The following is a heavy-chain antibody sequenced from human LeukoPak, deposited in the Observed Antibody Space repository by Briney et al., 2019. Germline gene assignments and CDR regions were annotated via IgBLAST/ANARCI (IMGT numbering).Heavy chain of an antibody. D-gene: IGHD6-19*01. V-gene: IGHV3-30-3*01. Sequence: PGGSLRLSCAASGFTFSSYAMRWVRQAPGKGLEWVAVISYDGSNKYYADSVKGRFTISRDNSKNTLYLQMNSLRAEDTAVYYCARGEYSSGWYKWGGFHGYFDYWGQGTLVTVSS. CDR2: ISYDGSNK. CDR3: ARGEYSSGWYKWGGFHGYFDY. J-gene: IGHJ4*02. CDR1: GFTFSSYA.